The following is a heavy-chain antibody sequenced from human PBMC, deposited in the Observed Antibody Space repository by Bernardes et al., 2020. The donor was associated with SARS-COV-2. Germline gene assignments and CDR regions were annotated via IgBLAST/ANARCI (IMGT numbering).Heavy chain of an antibody. Sequence: SETLSLTRFVSGDSISAFYWHWIRQPPGRGLEWIGYISDSGSPTYNPSLKGRVTISGDMSKNQVSLKMTSVTAADTAVYYCARSPGIRGYGMDVWGPGTTVSVSS. J-gene: IGHJ6*02. V-gene: IGHV4-59*01. CDR1: GDSISAFY. CDR3: ARSPGIRGYGMDV. CDR2: ISDSGSP.